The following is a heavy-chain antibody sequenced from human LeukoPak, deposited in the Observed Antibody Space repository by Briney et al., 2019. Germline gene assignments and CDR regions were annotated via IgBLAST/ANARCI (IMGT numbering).Heavy chain of an antibody. D-gene: IGHD3-10*01. V-gene: IGHV4-34*01. J-gene: IGHJ5*02. Sequence: SETLSLTCAVYGGSFSGYYWSWISQPPGKGLEWIGEINHSGSTNYNPSLKSRVTISVDTSKNQFSLKLSSVTAADTAVYYCARMSFSANWFDPWGQATLVTVCS. CDR3: ARMSFSANWFDP. CDR1: GGSFSGYY. CDR2: INHSGST.